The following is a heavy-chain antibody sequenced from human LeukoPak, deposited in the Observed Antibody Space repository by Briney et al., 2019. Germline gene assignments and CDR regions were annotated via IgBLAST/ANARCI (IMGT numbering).Heavy chain of an antibody. CDR1: SGSLRGYY. D-gene: IGHD3-10*01. CDR2: IKDVRIT. J-gene: IGHJ4*02. V-gene: IGHV4-34*01. CDR3: VRGFSGVVGDY. Sequence: SETLSLTCAVYSGSLRGYYWSWIRQPPGKGLEWIGEIKDVRITNYNPSLRSRVTISADTSKKQLSLKLSSATDADTAVYYCVRGFSGVVGDYWGQGTQVTVSS.